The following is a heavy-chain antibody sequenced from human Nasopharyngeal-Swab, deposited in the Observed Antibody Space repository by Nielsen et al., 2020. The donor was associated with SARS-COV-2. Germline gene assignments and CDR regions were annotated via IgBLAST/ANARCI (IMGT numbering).Heavy chain of an antibody. D-gene: IGHD6-13*01. J-gene: IGHJ6*02. V-gene: IGHV7-4-1*02. CDR1: GYTFTSYA. Sequence: ASVKVSCKASGYTFTSYAMNWVRQAPGQGLEWMGWINTNTGNPTYAQGSTGRFVFSLDTSVSTAYLQISSLKAEDTAVYYCASVIAAADSYYYYGMDVWGQGTTVTVSS. CDR2: INTNTGNP. CDR3: ASVIAAADSYYYYGMDV.